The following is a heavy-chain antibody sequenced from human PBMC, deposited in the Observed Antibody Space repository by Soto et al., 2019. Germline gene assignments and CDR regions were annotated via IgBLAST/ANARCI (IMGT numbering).Heavy chain of an antibody. V-gene: IGHV3-23*01. CDR2: ISGSGATP. J-gene: IGHJ4*02. CDR1: GFTFNNYA. Sequence: EVQLLESGGGLLQPGGSLRLSCSATGFTFNNYAMAWVRQAPGEGLEWVSGISGSGATPYYADSVKGRFTISRDSSKNTVFLQLSSLSAEDTAVYFCAKAGYCAGVSCYFYYFDSWGQGTQVTVSA. CDR3: AKAGYCAGVSCYFYYFDS. D-gene: IGHD2-15*01.